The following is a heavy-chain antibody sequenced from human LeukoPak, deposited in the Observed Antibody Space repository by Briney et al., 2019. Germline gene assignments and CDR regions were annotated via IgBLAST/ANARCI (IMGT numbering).Heavy chain of an antibody. J-gene: IGHJ6*03. CDR2: IIPIFCTA. D-gene: IGHD3-10*01. V-gene: IGHV1-69*13. CDR1: GGTFSSYA. Sequence: ASVKVSCKASGGTFSSYAISWVRQAPGQGLEWMGGIIPIFCTANYAQKFQGRVTITADESTSTAYMELSSLRSEDTAVYYCARGPLDYYGSGSYYYYYYYMDVWGKGTTVTISS. CDR3: ARGPLDYYGSGSYYYYYYYMDV.